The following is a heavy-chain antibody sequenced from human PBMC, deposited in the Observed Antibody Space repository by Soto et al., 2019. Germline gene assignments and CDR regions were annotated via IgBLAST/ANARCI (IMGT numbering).Heavy chain of an antibody. J-gene: IGHJ4*02. D-gene: IGHD3-16*02. Sequence: SETLSLTCTVSGGSISSYYWSWIRQPPGKGLEWIGYIYYSGSTNYNPSLKSRVTISVDTSKNQFSLKLSSVTAADTAVYYCARANPFYDYIGGSYRPPYLDYWGKGTLVTVSS. CDR3: ARANPFYDYIGGSYRPPYLDY. CDR2: IYYSGST. V-gene: IGHV4-59*01. CDR1: GGSISSYY.